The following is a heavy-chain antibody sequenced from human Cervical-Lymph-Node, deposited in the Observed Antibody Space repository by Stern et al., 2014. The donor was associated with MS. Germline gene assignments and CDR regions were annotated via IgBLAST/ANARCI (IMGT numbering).Heavy chain of an antibody. CDR3: ARDRRVVVPAAYFDY. CDR2: ISYDGSNK. J-gene: IGHJ4*02. D-gene: IGHD2-2*01. V-gene: IGHV3-30*01. CDR1: GFTFSSYA. Sequence: VELEESGGGVVQPGRSLRLSCAASGFTFSSYAMHWVRQAPGKGLEWVAVISYDGSNKYYADSVKGRFTISRDNSKNTLYLQMNSLRAEDTAVYYCARDRRVVVPAAYFDYWGQGTLVTVSS.